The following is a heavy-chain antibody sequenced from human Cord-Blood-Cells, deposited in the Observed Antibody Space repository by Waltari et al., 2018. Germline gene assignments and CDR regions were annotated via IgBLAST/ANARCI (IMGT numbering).Heavy chain of an antibody. CDR3: ARRSYGYYFDY. CDR1: GCTSRANS. CDR2: ISSNSSYI. Sequence: EVQRVESGGGRVKPGGSLSLSCAASGCTSRANSMNWFGQAPGKGLGWVSSISSNSSYIYYADSEKSRCTISRDNAKNSLYLQMNSLRAEDTAVYYCARRSYGYYFDYWGQGTLVTVSS. V-gene: IGHV3-21*01. D-gene: IGHD5-18*01. J-gene: IGHJ4*02.